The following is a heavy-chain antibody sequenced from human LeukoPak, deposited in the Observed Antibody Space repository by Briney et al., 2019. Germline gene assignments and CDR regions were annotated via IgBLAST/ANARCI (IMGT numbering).Heavy chain of an antibody. Sequence: PGGSLRLSCAASGFTVSSNYMSWVRQAPGKGLEWVSVIYSGGSTYYADSVKGRFTISRDNSKNTLYLQMNSLRAEDTAVYYCAKDSLYYYDSSGYYSPAPYFDYWGQGTLVTVSS. CDR1: GFTVSSNY. D-gene: IGHD3-22*01. CDR2: IYSGGST. J-gene: IGHJ4*02. V-gene: IGHV3-53*01. CDR3: AKDSLYYYDSSGYYSPAPYFDY.